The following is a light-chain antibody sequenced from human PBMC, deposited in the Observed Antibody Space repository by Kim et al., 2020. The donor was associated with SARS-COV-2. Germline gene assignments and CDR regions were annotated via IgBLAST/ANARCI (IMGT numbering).Light chain of an antibody. J-gene: IGLJ3*02. CDR2: GNT. V-gene: IGLV1-40*01. CDR1: NSNIGAGYD. CDR3: LSYDSSLSGWV. Sequence: QSVLTQPPSVSGTPGQRVTISCSGTNSNIGAGYDVHWYQHLPGTAPKLLIHGNTNRPSGVPDRFSGSKSHTSASLAITGLQADDEADYYCLSYDSSLSGWVFGGGTKLTVL.